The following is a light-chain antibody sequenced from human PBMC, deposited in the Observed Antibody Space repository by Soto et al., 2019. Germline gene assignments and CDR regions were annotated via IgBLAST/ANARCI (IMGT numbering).Light chain of an antibody. CDR2: EVT. J-gene: IGLJ1*01. CDR1: SSDVGGYNY. CDR3: SSYTNINTRACV. V-gene: IGLV2-14*01. Sequence: QSVLTQPAFVSGSPGQSITISCTGTSSDVGGYNYVSWYQQHSGKAPKLMIYEVTDRPSGVSNRFSGSKSGNTASLTISGLQAEDEAGYYCSSYTNINTRACVFGTGTKVTVL.